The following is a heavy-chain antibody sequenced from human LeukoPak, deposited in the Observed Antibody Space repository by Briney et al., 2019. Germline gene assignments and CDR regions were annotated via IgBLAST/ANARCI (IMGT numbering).Heavy chain of an antibody. CDR1: GFTFSSYA. CDR3: AKINILLWFGELGEFDY. CDR2: ISGSGGST. D-gene: IGHD3-10*01. V-gene: IGHV3-23*01. J-gene: IGHJ4*02. Sequence: QAGGSLRFSCAASGFTFSSYAMSWVRQAPGKGLEWVSAISGSGGSTYYADSVKGRFTISRDNSKNTLYLQMNSLRAEDTAVYYCAKINILLWFGELGEFDYWGQGTLVTVSS.